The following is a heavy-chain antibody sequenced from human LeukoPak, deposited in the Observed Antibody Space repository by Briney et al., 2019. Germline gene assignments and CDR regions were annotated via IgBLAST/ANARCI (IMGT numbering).Heavy chain of an antibody. CDR3: ARDQGSSAYLGAFDI. Sequence: GGSLRLSCAASGFTFSRYSMNWVRQAPGKGLEWVSSISSSSSFIYYADSVKGRFTISRDNAKNSLYLQMNSLRAEDTAVYYCARDQGSSAYLGAFDIWGQGTMVTVSS. D-gene: IGHD3-22*01. CDR1: GFTFSRYS. CDR2: ISSSSSFI. V-gene: IGHV3-21*01. J-gene: IGHJ3*02.